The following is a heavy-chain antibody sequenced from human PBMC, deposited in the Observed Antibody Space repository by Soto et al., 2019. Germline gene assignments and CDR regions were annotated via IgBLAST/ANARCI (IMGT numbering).Heavy chain of an antibody. CDR1: GFIFGNFW. Sequence: EVQLVESGGGLVQPGGSLRLSCAGSGFIFGNFWMTWVRRAPGKGQEWVANIKQDGSENYYVDSVKGRFTISRGNVKNYLYLQMNGLRSEDTAVYYWARGAGGATSSGKDQFDYWGQGTLVPVSS. V-gene: IGHV3-7*01. D-gene: IGHD1-26*01. J-gene: IGHJ4*02. CDR3: ARGAGGATSSGKDQFDY. CDR2: IKQDGSEN.